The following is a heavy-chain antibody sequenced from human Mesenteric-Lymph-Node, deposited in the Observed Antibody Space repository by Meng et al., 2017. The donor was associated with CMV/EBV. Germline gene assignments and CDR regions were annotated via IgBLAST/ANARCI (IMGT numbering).Heavy chain of an antibody. Sequence: ASVKVSCKASGYSFASLGISWVRQAPGQGLEWMGWISAYNGNTNYAQKLQGRVTMTTDTSMSTAYMELRSLRSDDTAVYYCARGMYYYDSSGYYRYYFDYWGQGTLVTVSS. CDR3: ARGMYYYDSSGYYRYYFDY. CDR2: ISAYNGNT. CDR1: GYSFASLG. J-gene: IGHJ4*02. D-gene: IGHD3-22*01. V-gene: IGHV1-18*01.